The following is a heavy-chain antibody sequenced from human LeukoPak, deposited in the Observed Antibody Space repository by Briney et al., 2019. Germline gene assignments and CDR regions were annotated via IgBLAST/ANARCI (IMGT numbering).Heavy chain of an antibody. J-gene: IGHJ5*02. V-gene: IGHV4-59*01. Sequence: SETLSLTCTVSGGSISSYYWSWIRQPPGKGLEWIGYIYYSGSTNYNPSLKSRVTISVDTSKNQFSLKLSSVTAADTAVYYCARVGSYYDFWSGYYMGDWFDPWGQGTLVTVSS. CDR3: ARVGSYYDFWSGYYMGDWFDP. D-gene: IGHD3-3*01. CDR1: GGSISSYY. CDR2: IYYSGST.